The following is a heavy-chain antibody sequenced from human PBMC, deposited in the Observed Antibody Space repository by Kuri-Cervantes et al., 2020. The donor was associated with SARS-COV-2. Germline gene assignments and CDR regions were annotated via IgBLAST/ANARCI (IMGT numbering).Heavy chain of an antibody. CDR2: IKQDGSEK. V-gene: IGHV3-7*01. D-gene: IGHD7-27*01. CDR3: ARNQALGDSFDI. J-gene: IGHJ3*02. CDR1: GFTFSSYW. Sequence: LSLTCAASGFTFSSYWMSWVRQAPGKGLEWVANIKQDGSEKYCVDSVKGRFTISRDNAKNSLYLQMNSLRAEDTAVYYCARNQALGDSFDIWGQGTMVTVSS.